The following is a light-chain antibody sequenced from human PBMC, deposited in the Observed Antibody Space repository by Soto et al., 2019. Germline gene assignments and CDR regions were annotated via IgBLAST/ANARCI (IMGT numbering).Light chain of an antibody. CDR3: QQYNNRPPWT. CDR2: AAS. V-gene: IGKV3-15*01. J-gene: IGKJ1*01. Sequence: EIVMTQSPGTLSVSQGERATLSCRASQTIDTNLAWYQQKPGQAPRLLIFAASTRATGIPARFSGSGSGTEFSLTITSLQSEDFALYYCQQYNNRPPWTFGQGTKVDI. CDR1: QTIDTN.